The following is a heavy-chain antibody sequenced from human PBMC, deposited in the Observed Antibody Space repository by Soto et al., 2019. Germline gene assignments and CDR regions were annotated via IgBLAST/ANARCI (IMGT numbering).Heavy chain of an antibody. Sequence: QVQLQESGPGLVKPSGTLSLTCAVSGDAVSSPYYWCWVRQPPGKGLEWIGEVFHTGTTSYNPSLRSRVTIPMPNSINQFSLDLSSVASAARAVYYCARRAGWYAIHAWGPGTLVIVSS. J-gene: IGHJ5*02. V-gene: IGHV4-4*02. CDR3: ARRAGWYAIHA. CDR1: GDAVSSPYY. D-gene: IGHD6-19*01. CDR2: VFHTGTT.